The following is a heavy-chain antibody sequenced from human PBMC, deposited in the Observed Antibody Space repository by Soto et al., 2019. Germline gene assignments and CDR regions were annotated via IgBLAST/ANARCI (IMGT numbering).Heavy chain of an antibody. V-gene: IGHV3-72*01. CDR2: SRNRVNNFST. D-gene: IGHD2-15*01. Sequence: PGGSIRLSSTVCTVSELIFSDQYIDWVRQAPGKGLEWVGRSRNRVNNFSTAYAASVQGRFTISRDESKNTVYLQMHSLKTDDTAVYYCSRVAPSATSPGFWGQGTLVTVSS. J-gene: IGHJ1*01. CDR1: ELIFSDQY. CDR3: SRVAPSATSPGF.